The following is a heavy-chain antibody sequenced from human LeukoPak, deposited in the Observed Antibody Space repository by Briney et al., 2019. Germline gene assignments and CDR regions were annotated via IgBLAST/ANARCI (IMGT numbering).Heavy chain of an antibody. CDR3: AREGYYYDSSGYFRTDAFDI. Sequence: SETLSLTCAVYGGSFSGYYWSWVRQPPGKGLEWIGEIYHSGSTNYNPSLKSRVTISVDKSKNQFSLKLSSVTAADTAVYYCAREGYYYDSSGYFRTDAFDIWGQGTMVTVSS. J-gene: IGHJ3*02. CDR1: GGSFSGYY. V-gene: IGHV4-34*01. CDR2: IYHSGST. D-gene: IGHD3-22*01.